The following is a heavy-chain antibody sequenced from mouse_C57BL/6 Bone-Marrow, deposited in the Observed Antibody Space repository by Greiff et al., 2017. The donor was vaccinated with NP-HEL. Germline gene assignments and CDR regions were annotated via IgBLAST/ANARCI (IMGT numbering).Heavy chain of an antibody. Sequence: VQLQQPGAELVKPGASVKVSCKASGYTFTSYWMHWVKQRPGQGLEWIGRIHPSDSDTNYNQKFKGKATLTVDKSSSTAYMQLSSLTSEYSAVYYCAIGVFYYGTDFDYWGQGTTLTVSS. CDR3: AIGVFYYGTDFDY. V-gene: IGHV1-74*01. D-gene: IGHD1-1*01. CDR1: GYTFTSYW. J-gene: IGHJ2*01. CDR2: IHPSDSDT.